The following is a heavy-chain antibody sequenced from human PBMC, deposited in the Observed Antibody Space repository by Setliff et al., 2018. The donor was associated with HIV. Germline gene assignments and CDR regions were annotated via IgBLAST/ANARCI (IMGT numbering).Heavy chain of an antibody. V-gene: IGHV1-3*04. J-gene: IGHJ4*02. D-gene: IGHD3-3*02. CDR3: ARDLAHGTVGIKS. CDR2: IDIGNGKI. Sequence: ASVKVSCKASGYVFTDYAIHWVRQAPGQRLEWMGWIDIGNGKIQYSERFQGRVTFLRDTSARTAHLELSSLRPEDTAVYYCARDLAHGTVGIKSWGQGTQVTVSS. CDR1: GYVFTDYA.